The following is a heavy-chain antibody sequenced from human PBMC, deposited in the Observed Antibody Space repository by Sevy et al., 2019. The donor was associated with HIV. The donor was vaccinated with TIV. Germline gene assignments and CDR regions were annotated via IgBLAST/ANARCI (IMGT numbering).Heavy chain of an antibody. D-gene: IGHD3-22*01. J-gene: IGHJ4*02. CDR2: INSDGSST. Sequence: GGSLRLSCATSGFTFSSYWMHWVRQAPGKGLVWVSRINSDGSSTSYADSVKGRFTISRDNAKNTLYLQMNSLRAEDTAVYYCARDYYDSSGPDYWGQGTLVTVSS. CDR3: ARDYYDSSGPDY. CDR1: GFTFSSYW. V-gene: IGHV3-74*01.